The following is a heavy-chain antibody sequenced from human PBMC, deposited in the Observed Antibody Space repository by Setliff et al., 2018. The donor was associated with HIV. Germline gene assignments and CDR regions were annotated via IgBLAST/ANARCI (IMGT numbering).Heavy chain of an antibody. CDR1: GFTFSDYG. J-gene: IGHJ3*02. Sequence: GESLKISCAASGFTFSDYGFHWVRQAPGKGLEWVAVISYDGSYKYYADSVKGRFTISRDNSKNTLYVQMNSLRADDTAVYYCVRDLTTIVTRKVFDTWGQGTMVTVSS. D-gene: IGHD4-4*01. V-gene: IGHV3-30*19. CDR3: VRDLTTIVTRKVFDT. CDR2: ISYDGSYK.